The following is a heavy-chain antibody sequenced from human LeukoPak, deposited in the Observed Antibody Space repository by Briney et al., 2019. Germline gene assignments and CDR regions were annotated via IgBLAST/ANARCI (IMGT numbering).Heavy chain of an antibody. D-gene: IGHD5-18*01. CDR1: GDSISIDSYF. J-gene: IGHJ4*02. V-gene: IGHV4-39*01. Sequence: PSETLSLTCTVSGDSISIDSYFWGWIRQPPGQGLQWIGSIFYSGRTYYNPSLQTRLTISVDTSKNQLSLKLSSVTAADTAVYYCASQDTTMVSFDYWGQGTLVTVSS. CDR3: ASQDTTMVSFDY. CDR2: IFYSGRT.